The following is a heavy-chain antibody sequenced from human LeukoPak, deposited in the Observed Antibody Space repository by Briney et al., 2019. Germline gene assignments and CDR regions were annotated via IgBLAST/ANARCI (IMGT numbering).Heavy chain of an antibody. CDR3: ARPTTAGLADAFDI. D-gene: IGHD4-11*01. CDR2: IYPGNSDT. J-gene: IGHJ3*02. Sequence: KPGESLKISCKGSGYSFTSYWIGWVRQMPGKGLEWMGIIYPGNSDTRYSPSFQGQVTISVDKSINTAYLQWSSLKASDTAMYYCARPTTAGLADAFDIWGQGTMVTVSS. V-gene: IGHV5-51*01. CDR1: GYSFTSYW.